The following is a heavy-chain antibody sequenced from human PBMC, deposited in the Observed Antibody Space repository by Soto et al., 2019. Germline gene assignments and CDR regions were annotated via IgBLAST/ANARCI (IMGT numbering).Heavy chain of an antibody. Sequence: QVQLQESGPGLVKPSQTLSLTCTVSGGSISSGGYYWSWIRQHPGKGLEWIGYIYYSGSTYYNPSLKSRVTISVDTSKNQFSLKLSSVTAADTAVYYCARERKEGYGSEKDAFDIWGQGTMVTVSS. CDR3: ARERKEGYGSEKDAFDI. V-gene: IGHV4-31*03. CDR1: GGSISSGGYY. J-gene: IGHJ3*02. D-gene: IGHD3-10*01. CDR2: IYYSGST.